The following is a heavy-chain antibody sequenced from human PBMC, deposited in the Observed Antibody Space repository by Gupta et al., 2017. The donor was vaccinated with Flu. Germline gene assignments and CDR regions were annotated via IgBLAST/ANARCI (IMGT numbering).Heavy chain of an antibody. Sequence: QVQLVESGGGVVQPGRSLRLSCAASGFTFSRYGMHWVRQAPGKGLEWVAVIWYDGSNKYYADSVKGRFTISRDDSENTLFLQMNSLRAEDTAVYYCARDAGDASGYHDAFDIWGQGTVVTVSS. CDR3: ARDAGDASGYHDAFDI. CDR1: GFTFSRYG. V-gene: IGHV3-33*01. D-gene: IGHD3-22*01. CDR2: IWYDGSNK. J-gene: IGHJ3*02.